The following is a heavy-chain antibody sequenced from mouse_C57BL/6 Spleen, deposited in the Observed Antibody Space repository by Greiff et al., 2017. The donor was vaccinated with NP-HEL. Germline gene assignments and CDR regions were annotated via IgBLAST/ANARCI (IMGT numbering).Heavy chain of an antibody. J-gene: IGHJ1*03. CDR2: IDPSDSYT. CDR3: ARWVGRDWYFDV. CDR1: GYTFTSYW. V-gene: IGHV1-69*01. Sequence: QVQLQQPGAELVMPGASVKLSCKASGYTFTSYWLHWVKQRPGHGLVWIGEIDPSDSYTNYNQKFKGKSTLTVDKSSSTAYMQLSSLTSEDSAVYYCARWVGRDWYFDVWGTGTTVTVSS.